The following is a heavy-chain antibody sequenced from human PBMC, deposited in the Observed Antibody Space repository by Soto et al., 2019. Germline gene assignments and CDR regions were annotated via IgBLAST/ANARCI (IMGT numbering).Heavy chain of an antibody. Sequence: EVQLLESGGGLVQPGGSLRLSCVASGFTFSNYGMSWVRQAPGKGLEWGASVTGAGGRIYNEDSGKGRFTISRDNSQNSVHLQVNSLRADDTAVYHCAPGHPDEYGHCSYYGMDLWGPGTTFTFST. CDR2: VTGAGGRI. CDR1: GFTFSNYG. CDR3: APGHPDEYGHCSYYGMDL. D-gene: IGHD3-10*01. J-gene: IGHJ6*01. V-gene: IGHV3-23*01.